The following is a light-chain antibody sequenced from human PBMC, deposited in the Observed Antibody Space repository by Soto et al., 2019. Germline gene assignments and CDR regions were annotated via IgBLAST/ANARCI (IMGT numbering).Light chain of an antibody. Sequence: QSALTQPRSVSGSPGQSVTISCTGTTGDVGAYNFVSWYQLHPGKAPKLMIYDANKRPSGVPDRFSASKSGNTASLTISGLQAEDEDDYYCCSYAGSFTWVFGGGTKLTVL. V-gene: IGLV2-11*01. CDR3: CSYAGSFTWV. CDR2: DAN. CDR1: TGDVGAYNF. J-gene: IGLJ3*02.